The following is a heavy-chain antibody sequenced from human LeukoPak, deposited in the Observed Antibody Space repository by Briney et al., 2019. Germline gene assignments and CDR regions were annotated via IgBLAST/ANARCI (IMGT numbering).Heavy chain of an antibody. Sequence: PGGSLRLSCAASGFNFSRYWIHWVRQAPGKGLEWVSRINPDGSTTTYADSVKGRCTISRDNVKNTVYLQMNSLRAEDTAVYYCARVLSGSWDWFDPWGQGTLVTVSS. CDR3: ARVLSGSWDWFDP. CDR1: GFNFSRYW. D-gene: IGHD3-22*01. CDR2: INPDGSTT. J-gene: IGHJ5*02. V-gene: IGHV3-74*01.